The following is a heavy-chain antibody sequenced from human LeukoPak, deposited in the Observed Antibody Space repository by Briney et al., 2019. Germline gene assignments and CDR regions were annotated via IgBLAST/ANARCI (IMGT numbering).Heavy chain of an antibody. CDR2: ISAYNGNT. CDR1: GYTFTSYG. V-gene: IGHV1-18*01. CDR3: VKDGYNYGHRYYYYYMDV. J-gene: IGHJ6*03. D-gene: IGHD5-24*01. Sequence: GASVTVSCKASGYTFTSYGISWVRQAPGQGLEWMGWISAYNGNTNYAQKLQGRVTMTTDTSTSTAYMELRSLRSDDTAVYYCVKDGYNYGHRYYYYYMDVWGKGTTVTISS.